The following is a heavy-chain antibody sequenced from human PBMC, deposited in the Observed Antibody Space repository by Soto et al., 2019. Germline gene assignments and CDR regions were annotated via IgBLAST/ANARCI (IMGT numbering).Heavy chain of an antibody. CDR2: ISSSGSTI. Sequence: GVLRLSCAASGFTFSDYYMSWIRPAPGKGLEWVSYISSSGSTIYYADSVKGRFTISRDNAKNSLYLQMNSLRAEDTAVYYCARDTKYYYDSSGYSSNWFDPWGQGTLVTVSS. CDR1: GFTFSDYY. CDR3: ARDTKYYYDSSGYSSNWFDP. D-gene: IGHD3-22*01. J-gene: IGHJ5*02. V-gene: IGHV3-11*01.